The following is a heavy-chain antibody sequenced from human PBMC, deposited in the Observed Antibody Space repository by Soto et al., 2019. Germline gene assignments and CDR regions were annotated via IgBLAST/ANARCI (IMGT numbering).Heavy chain of an antibody. CDR1: GGSISSGGYS. V-gene: IGHV4-30-2*05. Sequence: SETLSLTCAVSGGSISSGGYSWSWIRQPPGKGLEWIGYISYSGSTYYNPSLQSRVTISVDTSKHQFSLKLSSVTAADTAVYYCARMFIAVAGTRVGGMDVWGQGTTVTVSS. CDR2: ISYSGST. CDR3: ARMFIAVAGTRVGGMDV. J-gene: IGHJ6*02. D-gene: IGHD6-19*01.